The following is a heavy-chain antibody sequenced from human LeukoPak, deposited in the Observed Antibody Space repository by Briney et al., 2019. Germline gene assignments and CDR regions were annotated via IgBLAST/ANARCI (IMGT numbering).Heavy chain of an antibody. CDR1: GGSNSSYY. Sequence: SSETLSLTCTVSGGSNSSYYWSWIRQPAGKGLEWIGRIYTSGSTNYNPSLKSRVTMSVDTSKNQFSLKLSSVTAADTAVYYCASTTNYGDYPLAAEYFQHWGQGTLVTVSS. CDR2: IYTSGST. J-gene: IGHJ1*01. V-gene: IGHV4-4*07. D-gene: IGHD4-17*01. CDR3: ASTTNYGDYPLAAEYFQH.